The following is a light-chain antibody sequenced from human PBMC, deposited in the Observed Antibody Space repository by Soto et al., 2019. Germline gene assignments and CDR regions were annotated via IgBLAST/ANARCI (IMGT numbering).Light chain of an antibody. CDR3: QQYNNWWT. J-gene: IGKJ1*01. V-gene: IGKV3-15*01. CDR1: QTIGNK. Sequence: EIVLAQSPATLSVTPGERVTLSCRATQTIGNKLAWYLQRPGQAPRLLIYGISTRATGIPTRFSGSGAGTEFTLTISSLQSEDFGVYYCQQYNNWWTFGQGTKVDI. CDR2: GIS.